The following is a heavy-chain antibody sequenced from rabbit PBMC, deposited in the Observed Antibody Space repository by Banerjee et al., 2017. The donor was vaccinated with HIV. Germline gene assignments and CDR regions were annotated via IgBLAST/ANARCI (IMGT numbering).Heavy chain of an antibody. J-gene: IGHJ4*01. D-gene: IGHD6-1*01. CDR3: ARDVVAGDGYAL. CDR1: GFSFSSGYD. Sequence: QSLEESGGGLVQPEGSLTLTCKASGFSFSSGYDMCWVRQAPGKGLEWIGCIYTGSGHTYYASWAKGRFTISKTSSTTVTLQMTSLTAADTATYFCARDVVAGDGYALWGPGTLSPS. CDR2: IYTGSGHT. V-gene: IGHV1S40*01.